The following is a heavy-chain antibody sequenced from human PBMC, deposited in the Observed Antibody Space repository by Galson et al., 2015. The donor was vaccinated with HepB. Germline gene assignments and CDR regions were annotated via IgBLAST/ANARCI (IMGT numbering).Heavy chain of an antibody. CDR1: GFTFSSYA. J-gene: IGHJ4*02. V-gene: IGHV3-64D*06. D-gene: IGHD5-12*01. CDR2: ISSHGDST. Sequence: SLRLSCAASGFTFSSYAMHWVRQAAGKGLDFVSAISSHGDSTYYADSVKGRFTIPRDNSKNTLYLQMSSLRAEDTALYYCAKCQQGYSGYDYLDYWGQGTLVTVSS. CDR3: AKCQQGYSGYDYLDY.